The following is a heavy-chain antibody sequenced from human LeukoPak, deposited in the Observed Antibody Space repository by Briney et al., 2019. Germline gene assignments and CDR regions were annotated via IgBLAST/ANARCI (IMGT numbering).Heavy chain of an antibody. J-gene: IGHJ6*03. D-gene: IGHD5-12*01. CDR2: IYHSGST. V-gene: IGHV4-38-2*01. Sequence: SETLSLTCAVSGYSISSGYYWGWIRQPPGKGLEWIGSIYHSGSTYYNPSLKSRVTISVDTSKNQFSLKLSSVTAAGTAVYYCARSFSGYDLAYYYYMDVWGKGTMVTVSS. CDR3: ARSFSGYDLAYYYYMDV. CDR1: GYSISSGYY.